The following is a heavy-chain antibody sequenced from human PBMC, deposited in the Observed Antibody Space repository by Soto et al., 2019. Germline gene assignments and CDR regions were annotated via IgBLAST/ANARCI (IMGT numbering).Heavy chain of an antibody. J-gene: IGHJ4*02. CDR1: GGTFSSYA. V-gene: IGHV1-69*13. D-gene: IGHD3-22*01. Sequence: ASVKVSCKASGGTFSSYAISWVRQAPGQGLEWMGGIIPIFGTANYAQKFQGRVTITADESTSTAYMELSSLRSEDTAVYYCARNPLDYYDSSGYSTFYFDYWGQGTLVTVSS. CDR2: IIPIFGTA. CDR3: ARNPLDYYDSSGYSTFYFDY.